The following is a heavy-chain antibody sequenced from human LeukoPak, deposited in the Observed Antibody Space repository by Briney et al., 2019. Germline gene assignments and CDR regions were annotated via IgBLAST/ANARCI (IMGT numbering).Heavy chain of an antibody. CDR1: GYTFTGYY. V-gene: IGHV1-2*02. D-gene: IGHD3-10*01. Sequence: ASVKVSCKASGYTFTGYYMHWVRQAPGQGLEWMGWTNPNSGGTNYAQKFQGRVTMTRDTSISTAYMELSRLRSDDTAVYYCARAYYGSGSYYNGYNWFDPWGQGTLVTVSS. J-gene: IGHJ5*02. CDR2: TNPNSGGT. CDR3: ARAYYGSGSYYNGYNWFDP.